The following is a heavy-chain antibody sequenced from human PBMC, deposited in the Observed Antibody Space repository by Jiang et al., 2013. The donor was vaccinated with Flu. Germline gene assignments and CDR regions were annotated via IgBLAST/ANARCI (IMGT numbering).Heavy chain of an antibody. Sequence: GAEVKKPGASLKVSCKASGYTFTDSYIHWVRQAPGQGLEWMGWINPKSGGTHYAQSFQGRVTMTRDTSISTAYMELSRLRSDDTAVYYCASPLSYSDEYFLHWGQSTLVTVSS. J-gene: IGHJ1*01. V-gene: IGHV1-2*02. D-gene: IGHD2-21*01. CDR1: GYTFTDSY. CDR2: INPKSGGT. CDR3: ASPLSYSDEYFLH.